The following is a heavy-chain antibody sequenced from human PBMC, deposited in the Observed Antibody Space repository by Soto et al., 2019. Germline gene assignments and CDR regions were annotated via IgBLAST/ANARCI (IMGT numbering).Heavy chain of an antibody. J-gene: IGHJ4*02. Sequence: ASVKVSCKASGYTFSAFYIHWFRHASGEGLQWMGVFNPRSGATEYVQKFQGRVTLTGDTPTSTVYMELSSLRSDDTATYYCARGRTEVDSFTDYLMGEVWGQGTQVNVAS. V-gene: IGHV1-46*03. CDR1: GYTFSAFY. D-gene: IGHD3-16*01. CDR3: ARGRTEVDSFTDYLMGEV. CDR2: FNPRSGAT.